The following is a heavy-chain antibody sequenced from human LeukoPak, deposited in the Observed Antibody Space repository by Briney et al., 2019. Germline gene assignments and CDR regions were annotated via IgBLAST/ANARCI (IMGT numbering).Heavy chain of an antibody. D-gene: IGHD1-26*01. Sequence: SETLSLTCTVSGGSISTSSYYWGWIRQPPRKGLEWIGSIYYSGSTYYNPSLKSRVTMSVDTSKNQFSQKLSSVTAADTAVYYCARAGGVVGATTWNYWGQGTWSPSPQ. V-gene: IGHV4-39*07. CDR2: IYYSGST. CDR1: GGSISTSSYY. CDR3: ARAGGVVGATTWNY. J-gene: IGHJ4*02.